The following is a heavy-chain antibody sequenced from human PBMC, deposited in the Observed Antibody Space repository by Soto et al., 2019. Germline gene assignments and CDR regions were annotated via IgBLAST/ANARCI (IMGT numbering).Heavy chain of an antibody. CDR3: AKVGGRRRLWLMAPFDY. Sequence: QVQLVESGGGGVQPGRSLRVSCAASGFTFSIYAMHWVRQAPGTGLEWVAVISYDGTKTDYADSVKGRFTISRDNSKNTGDLQMNSLSDGETAVYYCAKVGGRRRLWLMAPFDYWGQGTLVTVSP. D-gene: IGHD3-16*01. V-gene: IGHV3-30*18. J-gene: IGHJ4*02. CDR1: GFTFSIYA. CDR2: ISYDGTKT.